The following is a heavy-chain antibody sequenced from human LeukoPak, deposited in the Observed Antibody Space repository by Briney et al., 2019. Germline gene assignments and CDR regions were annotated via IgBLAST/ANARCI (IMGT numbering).Heavy chain of an antibody. J-gene: IGHJ3*02. D-gene: IGHD3-22*01. CDR1: GFTFSGYG. V-gene: IGHV3-33*01. Sequence: GGSLRLSCAASGFTFSGYGMHWVRQAPGKGLEWVAVLWYDGSNKYYADSVKGRFTISRDNSKNTLYLQMNSLRAEDTAVYYCARTDYYDTSGYKGDAFDIWGQGTMVTVPS. CDR2: LWYDGSNK. CDR3: ARTDYYDTSGYKGDAFDI.